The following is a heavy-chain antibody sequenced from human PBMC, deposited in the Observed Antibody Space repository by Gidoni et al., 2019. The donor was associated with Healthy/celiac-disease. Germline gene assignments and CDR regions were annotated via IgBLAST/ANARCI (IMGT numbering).Heavy chain of an antibody. V-gene: IGHV3-7*01. CDR3: AREWRVVVPAAPLDY. D-gene: IGHD2-2*01. CDR1: GFTFSSYW. CDR2: IKQDGSEK. Sequence: EVQLVESGGGLVQPGGSLRLSCAASGFTFSSYWMSWVRQAPVKGLGWVANIKQDGSEKYYVDSVKGRFTISRDNAKNSLYLQMNSLRAEDTAVYYCAREWRVVVPAAPLDYWGQGTLVTVSS. J-gene: IGHJ4*02.